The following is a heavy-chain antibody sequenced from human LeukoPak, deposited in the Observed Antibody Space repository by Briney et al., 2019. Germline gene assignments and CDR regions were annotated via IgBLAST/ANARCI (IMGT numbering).Heavy chain of an antibody. V-gene: IGHV1-18*01. CDR1: GYTFKSYG. D-gene: IGHD3-3*01. Sequence: ASVKVSCKTSGYTFKSYGITWVRQAPGQGLEWVGWISPYNGNTNYAQRLQGRVTMTTDTSTSTAYMDLKNLRSDDTAVYYCATNPSYDFWTGDWGPGTLVTVSS. J-gene: IGHJ4*02. CDR2: ISPYNGNT. CDR3: ATNPSYDFWTGD.